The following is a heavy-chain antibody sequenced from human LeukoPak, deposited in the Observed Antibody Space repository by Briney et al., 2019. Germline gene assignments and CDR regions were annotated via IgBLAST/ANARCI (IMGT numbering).Heavy chain of an antibody. V-gene: IGHV4-61*02. J-gene: IGHJ5*02. D-gene: IGHD3-10*01. CDR1: GGSISSGSYY. CDR3: ARERRFGGNWFDP. Sequence: SQTLSLTCTVSGGSISSGSYYWSWIRQPAGKGLEWIGRIYTSGSTNYNPSLKSRVTISVDTSKNQFSLKLSSVTAADTAVYYCARERRFGGNWFDPWGQETLVTVSS. CDR2: IYTSGST.